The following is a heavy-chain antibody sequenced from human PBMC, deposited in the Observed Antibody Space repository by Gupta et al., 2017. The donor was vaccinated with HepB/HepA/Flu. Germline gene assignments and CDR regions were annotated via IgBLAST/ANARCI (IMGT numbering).Heavy chain of an antibody. J-gene: IGHJ4*02. Sequence: QVPLVQSGAEVKKPGASVKVSCKASGYTITSYAMHWVRQAPGQRLGWMGWINAGNGNTKYSQKFQGRVTITRDTSASTAYMELSSLRSEDTAVYYCAIGRTAMVIVYWGQGTLVTVAS. CDR3: AIGRTAMVIVY. V-gene: IGHV1-3*01. CDR2: INAGNGNT. CDR1: GYTITSYA. D-gene: IGHD5-18*01.